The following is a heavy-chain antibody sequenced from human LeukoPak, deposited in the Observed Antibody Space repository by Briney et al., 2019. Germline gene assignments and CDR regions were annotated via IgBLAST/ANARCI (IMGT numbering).Heavy chain of an antibody. V-gene: IGHV3-64D*06. CDR1: VFTFNNSA. CDR2: ISSNGGST. D-gene: IGHD3-22*01. CDR3: VKLPYSDTSAYYVDY. Sequence: SVSLPHSPSVFTFNNSAIHWVRQAPATGLEYVSAISSNGGSTYYAGFVKGRFTISRDNYKNTLSLQMSSPRPEDTAVYYCVKLPYSDTSAYYVDYWGQGTLVTVSS. J-gene: IGHJ4*02.